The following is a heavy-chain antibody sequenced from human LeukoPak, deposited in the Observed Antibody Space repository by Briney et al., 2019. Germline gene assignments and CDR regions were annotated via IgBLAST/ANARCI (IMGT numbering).Heavy chain of an antibody. V-gene: IGHV4-30-4*08. CDR3: ARSFDARYQLLFDY. J-gene: IGHJ4*02. CDR2: IYYSGST. CDR1: GASISSGDYY. Sequence: SETLSLTCTVSGASISSGDYYWSWIRQPPGKGLEWIGYIYYSGSTYYNPSLKSRVTISVDTSKNQFSLKLSSVTAADTAVYYCARSFDARYQLLFDYWGQGTLVTVSS. D-gene: IGHD2-2*01.